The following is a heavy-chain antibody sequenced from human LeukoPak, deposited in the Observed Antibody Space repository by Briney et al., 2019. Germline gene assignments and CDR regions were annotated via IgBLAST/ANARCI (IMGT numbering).Heavy chain of an antibody. CDR1: GGSISSSSYY. V-gene: IGHV4-39*07. J-gene: IGHJ3*02. Sequence: SETLSLTCTVSGGSISSSSYYWGWIRQPPGKGLEWIGSIYYSGSTYYNPSLKSRVTISVDTSKNQFSLKLSSVTAADTAVYYCAREAYSGYDVADAFDIWGQGTMVTVSS. CDR3: AREAYSGYDVADAFDI. D-gene: IGHD5-12*01. CDR2: IYYSGST.